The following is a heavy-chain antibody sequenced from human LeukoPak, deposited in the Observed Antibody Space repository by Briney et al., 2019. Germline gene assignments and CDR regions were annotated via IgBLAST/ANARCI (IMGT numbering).Heavy chain of an antibody. J-gene: IGHJ2*01. CDR3: ARAPYCGGDCYSGWYFDL. Sequence: GGSLRLSCAASGFTVSSNYMSWVRQAPGEGLEWVSVIYSGGSTYYADSVKGRFTISRGNSKNTLYLQMNSLRAEDTAVYYCARAPYCGGDCYSGWYFDLWGRGTLVTVSS. V-gene: IGHV3-53*01. D-gene: IGHD2-21*02. CDR2: IYSGGST. CDR1: GFTVSSNY.